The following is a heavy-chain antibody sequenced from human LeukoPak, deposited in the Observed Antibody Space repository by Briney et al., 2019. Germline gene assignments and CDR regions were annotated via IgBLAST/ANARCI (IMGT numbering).Heavy chain of an antibody. D-gene: IGHD6-13*01. J-gene: IGHJ4*02. CDR2: IIPIFGTA. Sequence: ASVKVSCKASGGTFSSYAISWVRQAPGQGLEWMGGIIPIFGTANYAQKFQGRVTITTDESTSTAYMELSSLRSEDTAVYYCARGPALAAGISFFDYRGQGTLVTVSS. V-gene: IGHV1-69*05. CDR3: ARGPALAAGISFFDY. CDR1: GGTFSSYA.